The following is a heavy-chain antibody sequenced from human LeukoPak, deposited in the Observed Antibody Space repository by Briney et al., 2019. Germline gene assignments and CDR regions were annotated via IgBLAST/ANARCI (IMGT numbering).Heavy chain of an antibody. V-gene: IGHV5-51*01. Sequence: GESLKISCKGSGYSFSGNWIGWVRQMPGKGLEWTGIIYPGDSDTRYSPSFQGQVTISVDKSSATAYLQWSSLKASDTAMYYCARHMGGHHQQPDYWGQGTLVTVSA. CDR3: ARHMGGHHQQPDY. CDR1: GYSFSGNW. D-gene: IGHD6-13*01. J-gene: IGHJ4*02. CDR2: IYPGDSDT.